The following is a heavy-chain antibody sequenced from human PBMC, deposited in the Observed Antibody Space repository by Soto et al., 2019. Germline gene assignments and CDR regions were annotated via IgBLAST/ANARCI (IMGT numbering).Heavy chain of an antibody. V-gene: IGHV4-34*01. CDR1: GGSFSGYY. D-gene: IGHD3-22*01. CDR2: INHSGST. J-gene: IGHJ6*02. CDR3: ARGDYYDSSGYYYYFYYGMDV. Sequence: SETLSLTCAVYGGSFSGYYWSWIRQPLGKGLEWIGEINHSGSTNYNPSLKSRVTISVDTSKNQFSLKLSSVTAADTAVYYCARGDYYDSSGYYYYFYYGMDVWGQGTTVA.